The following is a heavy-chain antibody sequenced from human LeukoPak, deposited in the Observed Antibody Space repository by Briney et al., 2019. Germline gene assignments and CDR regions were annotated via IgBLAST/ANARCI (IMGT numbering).Heavy chain of an antibody. J-gene: IGHJ4*02. CDR2: IYSTGST. CDR1: GGSISSYY. D-gene: IGHD6-13*01. Sequence: SETLSLTCTVSGGSISSYYWSWIRQPAGKGLEWIGRIYSTGSTNYNPSLKSRVTMSVDTSKNQFFLRLRSVTTADTAVHYCARQIASAGTAGFDFWGQGALVTVSS. CDR3: ARQIASAGTAGFDF. V-gene: IGHV4-4*07.